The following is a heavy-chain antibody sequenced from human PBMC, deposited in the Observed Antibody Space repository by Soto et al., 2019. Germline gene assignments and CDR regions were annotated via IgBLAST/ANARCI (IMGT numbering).Heavy chain of an antibody. D-gene: IGHD2-15*01. CDR1: GFTVSKFD. CDR2: IGISGDT. Sequence: GSLGLSFESSGFTVSKFDVHWVRQPTGKGLEWVSTIGISGDTYYAVSVKGRFTISRDNAKNSLSLQMSSLRAGDTALYFCARGQEVGAHFFDSWGQGTQVTVSS. J-gene: IGHJ4*02. V-gene: IGHV3-13*04. CDR3: ARGQEVGAHFFDS.